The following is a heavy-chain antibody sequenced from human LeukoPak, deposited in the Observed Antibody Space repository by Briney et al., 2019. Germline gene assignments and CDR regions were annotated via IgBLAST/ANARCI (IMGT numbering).Heavy chain of an antibody. CDR3: ARHATWIQLSCLDY. CDR1: GGTFSSYA. CDR2: IIPIFGTA. D-gene: IGHD5-18*01. V-gene: IGHV1-69*13. J-gene: IGHJ4*02. Sequence: ASVKVSCKASGGTFSSYAISWVRQAPGQGLEWMGGIIPIFGTANYAQKFQGRVTITADESTSTAYMELSSLRSEDTAVYYCARHATWIQLSCLDYWGQGTLVTVSS.